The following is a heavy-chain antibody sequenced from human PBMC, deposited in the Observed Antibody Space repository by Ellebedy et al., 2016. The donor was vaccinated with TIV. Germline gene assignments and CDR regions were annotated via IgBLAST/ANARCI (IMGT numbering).Heavy chain of an antibody. J-gene: IGHJ6*02. CDR2: ISSSSSYI. CDR3: ARYKLADILTGGYYYGMDV. Sequence: GGSLRLXXAASGFTFSSYSMNWVRQAPGKGLEWVSSISSSSSYIYYADSVKGRFTISRDNAKNSLYLQMNSLRAEDTAVYYCARYKLADILTGGYYYGMDVWGQGTTVTVSS. D-gene: IGHD3-9*01. V-gene: IGHV3-21*01. CDR1: GFTFSSYS.